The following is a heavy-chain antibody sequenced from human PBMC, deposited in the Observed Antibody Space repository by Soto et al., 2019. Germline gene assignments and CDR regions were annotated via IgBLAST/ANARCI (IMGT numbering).Heavy chain of an antibody. Sequence: QVQLQESGPGLVKPSETLSLTCTVSGGSISSYYWSWIRQPPGKGLEWIGYIYYSGSTNYNPSLKSRVTISVDTSKNRFSLKLSSVAAADTAVYYCARRYGSRFDYWGQGTLVTVSS. J-gene: IGHJ4*02. CDR3: ARRYGSRFDY. CDR2: IYYSGST. CDR1: GGSISSYY. D-gene: IGHD6-13*01. V-gene: IGHV4-59*08.